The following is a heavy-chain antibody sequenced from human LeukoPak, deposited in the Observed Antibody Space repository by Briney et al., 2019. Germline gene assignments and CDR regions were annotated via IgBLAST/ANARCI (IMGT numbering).Heavy chain of an antibody. Sequence: ASVKVSCKASGYTFSGYYMHWVRQAPGQGLEWMGRINPNSGDTNYAQKFRGGVTMTRDTSVSTAYMELSRLRSDDTAVYYCARFPRKTVTTNYWGQGTLVTVSS. V-gene: IGHV1-2*06. CDR3: ARFPRKTVTTNY. D-gene: IGHD4-17*01. CDR2: INPNSGDT. J-gene: IGHJ4*02. CDR1: GYTFSGYY.